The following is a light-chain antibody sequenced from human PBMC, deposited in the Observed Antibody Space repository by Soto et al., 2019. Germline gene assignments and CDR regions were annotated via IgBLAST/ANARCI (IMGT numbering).Light chain of an antibody. J-gene: IGLJ1*01. CDR1: SSVIGGYKY. Sequence: QSVLTQPASVSGSPGQSITISCTGTSSVIGGYKYVSWYQQHPGKAPKLMIYDVSNRPSGVSNRFSGSKSGNTATLTISGLQGDYVAEYYCSSYTGGSTYVFGTGNKVTV. CDR3: SSYTGGSTYV. CDR2: DVS. V-gene: IGLV2-14*01.